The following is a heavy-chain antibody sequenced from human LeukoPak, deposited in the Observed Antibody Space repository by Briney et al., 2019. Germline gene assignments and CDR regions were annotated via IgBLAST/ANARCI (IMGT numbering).Heavy chain of an antibody. V-gene: IGHV3-66*01. Sequence: HPGRSLRLSCAVSVFTANSNYMSWVPQSPGKGLESISAIYSGDHTYYADSVKGRFTMSRDNSKNTVYLDMNSLRAEETAVYFCARDARLDAFDIWGQGTMVTVSS. J-gene: IGHJ3*02. CDR2: IYSGDHT. CDR1: VFTANSNY. CDR3: ARDARLDAFDI.